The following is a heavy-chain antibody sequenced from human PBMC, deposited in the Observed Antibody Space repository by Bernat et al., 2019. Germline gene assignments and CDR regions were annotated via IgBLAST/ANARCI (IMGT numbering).Heavy chain of an antibody. CDR1: GYSFTSYW. J-gene: IGHJ2*01. V-gene: IGHV5-51*01. Sequence: EVQLVQSGAEVKKPGESLKISCKGSGYSFTSYWIGWVRQMPGKGLECMGIIYPGDSYTRYSPSFLGQVTNSADRASSTAYLQGSSLKASDTAMYYCAGRPSSSGWYFNWYFDLWGRGTLVTVSS. CDR3: AGRPSSSGWYFNWYFDL. CDR2: IYPGDSYT. D-gene: IGHD6-13*01.